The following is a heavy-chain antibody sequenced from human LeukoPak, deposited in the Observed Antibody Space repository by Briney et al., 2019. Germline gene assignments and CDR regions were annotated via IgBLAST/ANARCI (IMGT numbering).Heavy chain of an antibody. CDR2: IYYSGST. J-gene: IGHJ4*02. V-gene: IGHV4-39*07. CDR3: ARSVGRGVYYDSSGYLDY. Sequence: PSETLSLTCTVSGGSISSSSYYWGWIRQPPGKGLEWIGSIYYSGSTYYNPSLKSRVTISVDTSENQFSLKLSSVTAADTAVYYCARSVGRGVYYDSSGYLDYWGQGTLVTVSS. D-gene: IGHD3-22*01. CDR1: GGSISSSSYY.